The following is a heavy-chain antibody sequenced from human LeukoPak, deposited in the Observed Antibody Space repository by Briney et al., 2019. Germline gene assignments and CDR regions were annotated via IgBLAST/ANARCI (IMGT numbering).Heavy chain of an antibody. J-gene: IGHJ3*02. D-gene: IGHD5-12*01. CDR1: VFTFSRYG. Sequence: PGGSLRLSCAASVFTFSRYGMKWVRQAPGKGLEWVSSISSSSSHIYYADSVKGRFTISRDNAKTSLYLQMNSLRAEDTAVYYCARVKEASAFDIWGQGTMITVSS. CDR3: ARVKEASAFDI. V-gene: IGHV3-21*01. CDR2: ISSSSSHI.